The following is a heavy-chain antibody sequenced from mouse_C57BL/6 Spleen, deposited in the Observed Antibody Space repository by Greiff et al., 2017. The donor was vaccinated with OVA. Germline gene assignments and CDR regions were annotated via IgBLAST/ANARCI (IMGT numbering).Heavy chain of an antibody. D-gene: IGHD1-1*01. J-gene: IGHJ2*01. V-gene: IGHV1-81*01. CDR3: ARKGTVEYFDY. Sequence: VKLMESGAELARPGASVKLSCKASGYTFTSYGISWVKQRTGQGLEWIGEIYPRSGNTYYNEKFKGKATLTADKSSSTAYMELRSLTSEDSAVYFCARKGTVEYFDYWGQGTTLTVSS. CDR1: GYTFTSYG. CDR2: IYPRSGNT.